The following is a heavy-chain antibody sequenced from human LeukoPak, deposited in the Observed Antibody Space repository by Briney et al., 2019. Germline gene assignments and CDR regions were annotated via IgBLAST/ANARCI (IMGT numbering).Heavy chain of an antibody. D-gene: IGHD5-18*01. Sequence: PGGSLRLSCAASGFTFSSYSMNWVRQAPGKGLEWVAVISYDGSNKYYADSVKGRFTISRDNSKNTLYLQMNSPRAEDTAVYYCAKDVREYSYGLFDYWGQGTLVTVSS. CDR1: GFTFSSYS. J-gene: IGHJ4*02. CDR3: AKDVREYSYGLFDY. V-gene: IGHV3-30*18. CDR2: ISYDGSNK.